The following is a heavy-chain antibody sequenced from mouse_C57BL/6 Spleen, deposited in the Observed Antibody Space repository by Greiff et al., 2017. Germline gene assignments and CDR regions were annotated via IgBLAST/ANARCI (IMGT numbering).Heavy chain of an antibody. Sequence: VQLQQPGAELVKPGASLKLSCTASGYTFTSCWKHWLKQRPGRGLAWIGRIEPNSGGTKYNEQFKNKATLTVDKPSSTAYIQLSMLTSEDSAVYYCAREEGVLRSLYYLDYWGQGTTLTVSS. CDR1: GYTFTSCW. V-gene: IGHV1-72*01. J-gene: IGHJ2*01. D-gene: IGHD1-1*01. CDR3: AREEGVLRSLYYLDY. CDR2: IEPNSGGT.